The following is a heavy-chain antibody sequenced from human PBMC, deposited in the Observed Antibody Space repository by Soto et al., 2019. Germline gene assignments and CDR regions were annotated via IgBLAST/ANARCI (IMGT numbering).Heavy chain of an antibody. CDR3: ARDSTGRYYFDY. CDR1: GYTFTSYY. V-gene: IGHV1-46*03. J-gene: IGHJ4*02. CDR2: INPSGGST. D-gene: IGHD4-17*01. Sequence: GASVKVSCKASGYTFTSYYMHWVRQAPGQGLEWMGIINPSGGSTSYAQKFQGRVAMTRDTSTSTVYMELSSLRSGDTAVYYCARDSTGRYYFDYWGQGTLVTVSS.